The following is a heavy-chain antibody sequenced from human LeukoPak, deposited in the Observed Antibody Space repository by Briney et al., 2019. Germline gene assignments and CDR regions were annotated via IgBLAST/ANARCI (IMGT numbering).Heavy chain of an antibody. CDR2: ISSNGGST. J-gene: IGHJ4*02. V-gene: IGHV3-64*01. Sequence: GGSLRLSCAASGFTFSSYAMHWVRQAPGKGLEYVSAISSNGGSTYYANSVKGRFTISRDNSKNTLYLQMGSLRAEDMAVYYCARMFYGDYSYYFDYWGQGTLVNVSS. CDR3: ARMFYGDYSYYFDY. CDR1: GFTFSSYA. D-gene: IGHD4-17*01.